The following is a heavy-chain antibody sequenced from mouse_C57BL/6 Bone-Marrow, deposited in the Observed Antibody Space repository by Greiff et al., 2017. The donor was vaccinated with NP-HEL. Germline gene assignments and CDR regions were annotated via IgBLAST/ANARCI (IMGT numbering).Heavy chain of an antibody. J-gene: IGHJ3*01. CDR2: ISDGGSYT. Sequence: DVHLVESGGGLVKPGGSLKLSCAASGFTFSSYAMSWVRQTPEKRLEWVATISDGGSYTYYPDNVKGRFTISRDNAKNNLYLQMSHLKSEDTAMYYCARAGVFAYWGQGTLVTVSA. V-gene: IGHV5-4*01. CDR1: GFTFSSYA. CDR3: ARAGVFAY.